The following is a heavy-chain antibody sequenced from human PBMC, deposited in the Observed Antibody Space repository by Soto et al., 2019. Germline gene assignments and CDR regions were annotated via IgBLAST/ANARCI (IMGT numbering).Heavy chain of an antibody. CDR2: IYNSGRT. V-gene: IGHV4-59*01. J-gene: IGHJ4*02. D-gene: IGHD3-3*01. CDR3: ARLRGDFWSGYLVLFDY. Sequence: QVQLQESGPGLVKPSETLSLTCTVSGGSISSYYWNWIRQTPGKGLEWVGYIYNSGRTHYNPSLRSRVTISGDTSMNQFSLKLTSVTAADTAVYYCARLRGDFWSGYLVLFDYWGQGTLVTVSS. CDR1: GGSISSYY.